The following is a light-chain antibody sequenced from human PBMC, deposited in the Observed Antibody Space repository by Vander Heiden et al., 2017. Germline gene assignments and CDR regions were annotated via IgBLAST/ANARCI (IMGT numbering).Light chain of an antibody. Sequence: EIVMTQSPATLSVSTGERATLSCRASQTVSSNLAWYQQKPGQAPRLLIYGASTSATGIPARFSGSGSWTEFTLTISSLQSEDFAVYYCQQYNNWPLTFGGGTKVEIK. CDR1: QTVSSN. J-gene: IGKJ4*01. CDR2: GAS. V-gene: IGKV3-15*01. CDR3: QQYNNWPLT.